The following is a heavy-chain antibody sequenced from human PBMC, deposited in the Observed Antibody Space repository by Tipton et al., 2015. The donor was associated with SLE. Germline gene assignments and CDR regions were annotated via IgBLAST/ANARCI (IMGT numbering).Heavy chain of an antibody. D-gene: IGHD3-16*01. J-gene: IGHJ3*02. Sequence: TLSLTCTVSGGSLSSYYWSWIRQPPGKGLEWIRYIYTSGSTNYNPSLKSRVTISVDTSKNQFSLKLSSVSAADTAVYYCARDRTRYGDGDAFDIWGQGTMVTVSS. V-gene: IGHV4-59*01. CDR3: ARDRTRYGDGDAFDI. CDR2: IYTSGST. CDR1: GGSLSSYY.